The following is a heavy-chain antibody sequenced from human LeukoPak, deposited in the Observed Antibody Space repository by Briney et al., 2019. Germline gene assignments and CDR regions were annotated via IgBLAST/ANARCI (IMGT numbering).Heavy chain of an antibody. J-gene: IGHJ6*03. CDR3: ARTTEGGYSYGYFYYYYMDV. Sequence: SETLSLTCSVSGDSIIGYYWGWIRQPPGKGLKWIGNIYYTGNTYYNSSLKSRVTISLDTSKNQFSLKLSSVTAADTAVYYCARTTEGGYSYGYFYYYYMDVWGKGTTVTISS. CDR2: IYYTGNT. CDR1: GDSIIGYY. V-gene: IGHV4-39*07. D-gene: IGHD5-18*01.